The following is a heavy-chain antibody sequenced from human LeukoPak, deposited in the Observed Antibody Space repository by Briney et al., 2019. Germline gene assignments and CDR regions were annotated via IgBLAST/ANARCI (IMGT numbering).Heavy chain of an antibody. CDR2: ISSSSDYI. V-gene: IGHV3-21*01. Sequence: GGSLRLSCAASGFTFSSYSMNWVRQAPGKGLEWVSSISSSSDYIYYADSVKGRFTISRDNAKNSLYLQMNSLRAEDTAVYYCAISEGRSGYYLEVDYWGQGTLVTVSS. CDR3: AISEGRSGYYLEVDY. D-gene: IGHD3-22*01. J-gene: IGHJ4*02. CDR1: GFTFSSYS.